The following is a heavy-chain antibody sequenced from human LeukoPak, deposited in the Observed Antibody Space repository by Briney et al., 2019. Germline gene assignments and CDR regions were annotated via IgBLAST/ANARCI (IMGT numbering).Heavy chain of an antibody. CDR2: ISYDGSNK. Sequence: GGSLRLSCAASGFTFSSYGMHWVRQAPGKGLEWVAVISYDGSNKYHADSVKGRFTISRDNSKNTLYLQMNSLRAEDTAVYYCAKLKPKVDYWGQGTLVTVSS. D-gene: IGHD1-14*01. CDR1: GFTFSSYG. V-gene: IGHV3-30*18. CDR3: AKLKPKVDY. J-gene: IGHJ4*02.